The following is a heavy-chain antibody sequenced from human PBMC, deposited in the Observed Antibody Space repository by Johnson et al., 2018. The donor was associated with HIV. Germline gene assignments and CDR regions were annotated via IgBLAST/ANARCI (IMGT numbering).Heavy chain of an antibody. Sequence: MQLVESGGGVVQPGGSLSLSCAASGFTFHDYGMSWVRQAPGKGLEWVSGINWNGDSTDYADSVKGRFTVSRDSAKNSLYLQMNSLRAEDTALYDCARGCSVLLHLELSFAAFDIWGQGTMVTVSS. CDR3: ARGCSVLLHLELSFAAFDI. CDR1: GFTFHDYG. CDR2: INWNGDST. J-gene: IGHJ3*02. D-gene: IGHD3-10*01. V-gene: IGHV3-20*01.